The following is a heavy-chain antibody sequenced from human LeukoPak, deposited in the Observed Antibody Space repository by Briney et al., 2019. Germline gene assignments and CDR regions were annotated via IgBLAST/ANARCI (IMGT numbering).Heavy chain of an antibody. V-gene: IGHV3-30*02. Sequence: GGSLRLSCAASGFTFSSYGMHWVRQAPGKGLEWVAFIRYDGSNKYYADSVKGRFTISRDNSKNTLYLQMNSLRAEDTAVYYCAKDWYYYGSGSFYWGQGTLVTVSS. D-gene: IGHD3-10*01. J-gene: IGHJ4*02. CDR3: AKDWYYYGSGSFY. CDR2: IRYDGSNK. CDR1: GFTFSSYG.